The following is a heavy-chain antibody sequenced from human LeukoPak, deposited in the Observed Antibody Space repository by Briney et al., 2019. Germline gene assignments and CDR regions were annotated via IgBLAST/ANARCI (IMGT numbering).Heavy chain of an antibody. J-gene: IGHJ6*03. CDR3: ARLGATHPYYYMDV. V-gene: IGHV4-34*01. D-gene: IGHD1-26*01. CDR2: INHSGST. Sequence: SETLSLTCAVYGGSFSGYYWSWICQPPGKGLEWIGEINHSGSTNYNPSLKSRVTISVDTSKNQFSLKLSSVTAADTAVYYCARLGATHPYYYMDVWGKGTTVTVSS. CDR1: GGSFSGYY.